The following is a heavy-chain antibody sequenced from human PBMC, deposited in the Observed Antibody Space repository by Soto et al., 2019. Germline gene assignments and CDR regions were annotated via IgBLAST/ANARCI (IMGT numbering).Heavy chain of an antibody. Sequence: SXGSLRLSCQASGVTFDDYDLHWVRQAPGKGLEWVSGISWNSGSIGYADSVQGRFTISRDNAKNSLYLQMNSLRAEDTAFYYCAKGRDSSSSSWFDHWGQGPLVTVSS. CDR1: GVTFDDYD. V-gene: IGHV3-9*01. CDR3: AKGRDSSSSSWFDH. D-gene: IGHD6-6*01. CDR2: ISWNSGSI. J-gene: IGHJ5*02.